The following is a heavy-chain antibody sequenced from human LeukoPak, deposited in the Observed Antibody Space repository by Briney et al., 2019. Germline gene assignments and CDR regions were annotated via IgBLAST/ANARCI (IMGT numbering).Heavy chain of an antibody. CDR2: IYYSGST. Sequence: TSETLSLTCTVSGGSISSGGYYWSWIRQHPGKGLEWIGYIYYSGSTYYNPSLKSRVTISVDTSKNQFSLKLSSVTAADTAVYCCARARSYCSSTSCYEIDAFDIWGQGTMVTVSS. D-gene: IGHD2-2*01. CDR1: GGSISSGGYY. CDR3: ARARSYCSSTSCYEIDAFDI. V-gene: IGHV4-31*03. J-gene: IGHJ3*02.